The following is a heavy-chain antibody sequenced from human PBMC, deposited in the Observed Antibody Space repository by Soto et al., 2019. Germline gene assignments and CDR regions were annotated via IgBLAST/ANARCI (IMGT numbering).Heavy chain of an antibody. CDR2: TIHLLNVA. Sequence: QVQLVQSGAEVKKPGSSVKVSCKASGGTFSTSTFTWVRQAPGQGLEWMGRTIHLLNVADYAQDFQGRVTITADKSTSTAYMELTSLTSKDTAVYYCARDSPIGSTYSGYDAIDSWGQGTLVTVSS. V-gene: IGHV1-69*08. CDR1: GGTFSTST. CDR3: ARDSPIGSTYSGYDAIDS. J-gene: IGHJ4*02. D-gene: IGHD5-12*01.